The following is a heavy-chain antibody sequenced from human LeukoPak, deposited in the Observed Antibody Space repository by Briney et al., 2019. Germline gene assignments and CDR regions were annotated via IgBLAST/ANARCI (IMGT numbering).Heavy chain of an antibody. Sequence: GGSLRLSCAASGFTVSSNYMSWVRQAPGKGLEWVSVIYSGGSTYYADSVKGRFTISRDNSKNTLYLQMNSLRAEDTAVYYCARDNSVRDEAWWFYPWGQGTLVTVSS. J-gene: IGHJ5*02. CDR1: GFTVSSNY. CDR3: ARDNSVRDEAWWFYP. D-gene: IGHD5-24*01. CDR2: IYSGGST. V-gene: IGHV3-66*01.